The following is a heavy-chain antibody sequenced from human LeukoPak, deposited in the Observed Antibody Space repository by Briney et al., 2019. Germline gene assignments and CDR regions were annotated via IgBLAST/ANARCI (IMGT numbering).Heavy chain of an antibody. CDR2: IIPILGIA. Sequence: SVKVSCKASGGTFSSYAISWVRQAPGQGLEWMGRIIPILGIANYAQKFQGRVTITADKSTSTAYMELSSLRSEDTAVYYCAGMVRGVNPPNFDYWGQGTQVTVSS. J-gene: IGHJ4*02. CDR3: AGMVRGVNPPNFDY. CDR1: GGTFSSYA. D-gene: IGHD3-10*01. V-gene: IGHV1-69*04.